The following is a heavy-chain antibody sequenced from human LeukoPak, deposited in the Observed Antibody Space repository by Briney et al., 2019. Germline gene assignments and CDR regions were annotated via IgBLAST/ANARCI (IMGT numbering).Heavy chain of an antibody. CDR1: GYTFTSYD. V-gene: IGHV1-8*01. CDR3: ARGGRYSSSRPGYYYYMDV. J-gene: IGHJ6*03. Sequence: ASVKVSCKASGYTFTSYDINWVRQATGQGLEWMGWMNPNSGNTGYAQKFQGRVTMTRNTSISTAYMELSSLRSEDTAVYYCARGGRYSSSRPGYYYYMDVWGKGTAVTVSS. CDR2: MNPNSGNT. D-gene: IGHD6-6*01.